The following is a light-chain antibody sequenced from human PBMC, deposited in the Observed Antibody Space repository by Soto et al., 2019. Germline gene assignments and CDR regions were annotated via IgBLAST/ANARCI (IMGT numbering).Light chain of an antibody. Sequence: QSALTQPRSVSGSPGXSVTISCTGTSSDVGGYNYVSWYQQHPGKAPKLMIYDVSKRPSGVPDRFSGSKSGNTASLTISGLQAEDEADYYCCSYAGSYTPLYVFGTGTKLTVL. J-gene: IGLJ1*01. CDR2: DVS. CDR3: CSYAGSYTPLYV. CDR1: SSDVGGYNY. V-gene: IGLV2-11*01.